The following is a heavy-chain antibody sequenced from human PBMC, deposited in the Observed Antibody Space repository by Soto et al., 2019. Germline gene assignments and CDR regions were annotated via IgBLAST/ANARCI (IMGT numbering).Heavy chain of an antibody. J-gene: IGHJ6*03. Sequence: QVQLQESGPGLVKPSETLSLTCTVSGGSISSYYWSWIRQPPGKGLEWIGYIYYSGSTNYNPSLKSRVTISVETSKNQFSLKLSSVTAADTAVYYCARCGSPRYCSSTSCRRARDYYYYYMDVWGKGTTVTVSS. CDR3: ARCGSPRYCSSTSCRRARDYYYYYMDV. CDR1: GGSISSYY. CDR2: IYYSGST. D-gene: IGHD2-2*01. V-gene: IGHV4-59*08.